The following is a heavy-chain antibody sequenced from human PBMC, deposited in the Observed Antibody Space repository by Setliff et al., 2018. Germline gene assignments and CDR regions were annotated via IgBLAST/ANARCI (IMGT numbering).Heavy chain of an antibody. CDR1: GSTFTGYD. V-gene: IGHV1-46*01. CDR3: ARDLPLYYYDSSGQRGSAFDI. J-gene: IGHJ3*02. D-gene: IGHD3-22*01. CDR2: INPSGGST. Sequence: ASVTVSCKPSGSTFTGYDMNWVRQAPGQGLGWMGIINPSGGSTSYAQKFQGRVTMTRDTSTSTVYMELSSLRSEDTAVYYCARDLPLYYYDSSGQRGSAFDIWGQGTMVTVSS.